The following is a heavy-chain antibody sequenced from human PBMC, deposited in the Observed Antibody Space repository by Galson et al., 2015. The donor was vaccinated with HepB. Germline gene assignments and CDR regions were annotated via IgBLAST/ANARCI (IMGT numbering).Heavy chain of an antibody. CDR1: GFTFDDYA. CDR3: AKVLQSSGWYSGDAFDI. Sequence: SLRLSCAASGFTFDDYAMHWVRQAPGKGLEWVSGISWNSGSIGYADSVKGRFTISRDNAKNSLYLQMNSLRAEDTALYYCAKVLQSSGWYSGDAFDIWGQGTMVTVSS. D-gene: IGHD6-19*01. CDR2: ISWNSGSI. J-gene: IGHJ3*02. V-gene: IGHV3-9*01.